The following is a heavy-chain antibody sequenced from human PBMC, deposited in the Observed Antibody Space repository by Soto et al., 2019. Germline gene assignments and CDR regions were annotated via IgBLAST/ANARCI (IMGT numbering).Heavy chain of an antibody. CDR2: IYYSGST. D-gene: IGHD2-21*02. CDR1: GGSISSYY. J-gene: IGHJ4*02. Sequence: LSLTCTVSGGSISSYYWSWIRQPPGKGLEWIGYIYYSGSTNYNPSLKSRVTISVDTSKNQFSLKLSSVTAADTAVYYCARQDYCGGDCYHFDYWGQGTLVTVSS. CDR3: ARQDYCGGDCYHFDY. V-gene: IGHV4-59*08.